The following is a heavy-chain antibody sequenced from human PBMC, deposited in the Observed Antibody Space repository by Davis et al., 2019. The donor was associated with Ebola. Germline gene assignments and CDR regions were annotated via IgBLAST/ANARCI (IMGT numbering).Heavy chain of an antibody. Sequence: MPSETLSLTCAVYGWSFSGYYWSWIRQPPGKGLEWIGYIYYSGSTNYNPSLKSRLTISVDTSKNQFSLRLNSLTAADTAVYYCARGGCGSASCHQWAFDLWGRGTLVTVSS. CDR2: IYYSGST. V-gene: IGHV4-59*12. D-gene: IGHD2-2*01. CDR3: ARGGCGSASCHQWAFDL. J-gene: IGHJ2*01. CDR1: GWSFSGYY.